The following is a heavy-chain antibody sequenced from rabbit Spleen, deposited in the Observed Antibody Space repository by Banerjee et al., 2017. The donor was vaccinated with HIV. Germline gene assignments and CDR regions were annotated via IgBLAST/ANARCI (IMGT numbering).Heavy chain of an antibody. Sequence: QQLVESGGDLVKPGASLTLTCTASGFSFSTSDYMCWVRQAPGKGLEWISCIAGSSSGFTYSATWAKGRFTCSKTSSTTVTLQMTSLAAADTATYFCAKAIAGSGDWFLFDLWGQGTLVTVS. V-gene: IGHV1S40*01. J-gene: IGHJ4*01. CDR1: GFSFSTSDY. D-gene: IGHD8-1*01. CDR3: AKAIAGSGDWFLFDL. CDR2: IAGSSSGFT.